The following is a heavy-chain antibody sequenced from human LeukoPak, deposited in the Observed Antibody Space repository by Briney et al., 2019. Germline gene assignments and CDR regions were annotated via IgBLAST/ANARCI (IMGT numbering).Heavy chain of an antibody. CDR1: GGSISSSSYY. V-gene: IGHV4-39*01. CDR3: ARHWAALEGH. J-gene: IGHJ4*02. Sequence: SETLSLTCTVSGGSISSSSYYWGWIRQPPGEGLEWIGSIYYSGSTYCNPSLKSRVTISVDTSKNQFSLKLSSVTAADTAVYYCARHWAALEGHWGQGTLVTVSS. D-gene: IGHD6-13*01. CDR2: IYYSGST.